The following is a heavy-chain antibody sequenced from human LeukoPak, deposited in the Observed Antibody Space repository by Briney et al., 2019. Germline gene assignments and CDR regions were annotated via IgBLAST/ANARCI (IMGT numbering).Heavy chain of an antibody. CDR1: GFTFSSYA. J-gene: IGHJ4*02. CDR2: VRGSGGET. V-gene: IGHV3-23*01. D-gene: IGHD3-22*01. Sequence: GGSLRLSCAASGFTFSSYAMSWVRQAPGEGLKWVATVRGSGGETHYADSVKGRFTISRDNSKHTLYLQMNSLRAEDTAVYYCANAYYYDSSGYPGGDYWGQGTLVTVSS. CDR3: ANAYYYDSSGYPGGDY.